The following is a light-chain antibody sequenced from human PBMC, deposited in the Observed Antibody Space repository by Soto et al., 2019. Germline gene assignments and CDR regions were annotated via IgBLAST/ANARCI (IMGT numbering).Light chain of an antibody. V-gene: IGLV7-46*01. CDR2: DTS. CDR1: IDTVTTSHW. Sequence: QAVVTQESSLTVSPGGTVTLTCDSSIDTVTTSHWPYWFQQKPGQAPKTLIYDTSNRHSWTPARFSGSILGGKAALILSGAQPEDEAEYYCLLSYNGAPAVFGGGXQLTVL. J-gene: IGLJ7*01. CDR3: LLSYNGAPAV.